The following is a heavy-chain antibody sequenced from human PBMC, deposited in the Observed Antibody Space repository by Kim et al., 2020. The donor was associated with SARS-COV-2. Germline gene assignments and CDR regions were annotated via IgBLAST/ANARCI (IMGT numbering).Heavy chain of an antibody. CDR2: VSGSGSAT. CDR3: AKGTRGVYDY. V-gene: IGHV3-23*01. Sequence: GGSLRLSCAASGFTFNNYAMCWVRLAPGKGLEWVSSVSGSGSATYYADSVKGRFTISRDNSKDTLYLQMNSLRAEDTAIYYCAKGTRGVYDYWGQGTLV. J-gene: IGHJ4*02. CDR1: GFTFNNYA.